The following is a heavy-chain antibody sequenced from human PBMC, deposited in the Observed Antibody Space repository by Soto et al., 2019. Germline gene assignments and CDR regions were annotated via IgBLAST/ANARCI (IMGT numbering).Heavy chain of an antibody. CDR2: ISYDGSNK. J-gene: IGHJ3*02. D-gene: IGHD3-16*01. CDR1: GFTFSSYA. V-gene: IGHV3-30-3*01. CDR3: AREPYPGLRGDAFDS. Sequence: QVQLVESGGGVVQPGRSLRLSCAASGFTFSSYAMHWVRQAPGKGLERVAVISYDGSNKYYADSVKGRFTISRDNSKNTRYLQMNSLRAEDTAVYYCAREPYPGLRGDAFDSWGQGTMVTVSS.